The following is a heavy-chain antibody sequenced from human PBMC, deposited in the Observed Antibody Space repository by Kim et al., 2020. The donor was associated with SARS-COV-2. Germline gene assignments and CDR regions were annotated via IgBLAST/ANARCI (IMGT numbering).Heavy chain of an antibody. J-gene: IGHJ6*02. V-gene: IGHV6-1*01. Sequence: SQTLSFTCAISGDSVSSNSAAWNWIRQSPSRGLEWLGRTYYRSKWNNDYAVSVKSRITINPDTSKNQFSLQLNSVTPEDTAVYYCAREDYDSSGYYFPPYYYYGMDVWGQGTTVTVSS. CDR1: GDSVSSNSAA. CDR2: TYYRSKWNN. CDR3: AREDYDSSGYYFPPYYYYGMDV. D-gene: IGHD3-22*01.